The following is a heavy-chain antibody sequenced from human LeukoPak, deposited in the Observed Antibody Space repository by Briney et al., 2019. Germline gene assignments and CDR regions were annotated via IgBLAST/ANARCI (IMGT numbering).Heavy chain of an antibody. V-gene: IGHV4-61*02. CDR1: GASITNSGYH. CDR2: IYTNGDT. Sequence: SETLSLTCTVSGASITNSGYHWSWIRQSAGKGLEWIGRIYTNGDTNYNPSLKSRVTISADTSRNQFSLKMTSLTAADTAVYFCARDSCSSNACSFDFWGQGILVTVSS. J-gene: IGHJ4*02. CDR3: ARDSCSSNACSFDF. D-gene: IGHD2-2*01.